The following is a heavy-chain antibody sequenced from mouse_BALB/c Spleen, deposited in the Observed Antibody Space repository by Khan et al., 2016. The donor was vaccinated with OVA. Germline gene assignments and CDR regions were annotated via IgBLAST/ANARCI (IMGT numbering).Heavy chain of an antibody. Sequence: QVQLKESGAELVKPGASVKLSCKASGYTFNSYYMYWVKQRPGQGLEWIGEINPNNGDANFNEKFKNKATLTVDKSSNTAFMQLSSLTSEDSAVYDCTRSGDGSFAYWGQGTLVTVSA. CDR1: GYTFNSYY. J-gene: IGHJ3*01. V-gene: IGHV1S81*02. CDR2: INPNNGDA. CDR3: TRSGDGSFAY. D-gene: IGHD2-3*01.